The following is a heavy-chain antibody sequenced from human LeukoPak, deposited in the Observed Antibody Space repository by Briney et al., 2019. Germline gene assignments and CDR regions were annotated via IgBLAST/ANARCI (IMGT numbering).Heavy chain of an antibody. Sequence: GGSLRLSCAAPGFTFSSYAMTWVRQAPGKGLEWVSTIRGSDDSTYYADSVKGRFTISRDNSKNTLYLQMNSLRAEDTAIYYCAKDTGPAAGITADYWGQGTLVTVSS. V-gene: IGHV3-23*01. CDR1: GFTFSSYA. D-gene: IGHD6-13*01. CDR3: AKDTGPAAGITADY. CDR2: IRGSDDST. J-gene: IGHJ4*02.